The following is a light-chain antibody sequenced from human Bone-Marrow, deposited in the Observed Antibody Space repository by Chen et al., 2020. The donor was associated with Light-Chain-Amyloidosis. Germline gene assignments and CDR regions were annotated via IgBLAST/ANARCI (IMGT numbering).Light chain of an antibody. V-gene: IGLV3-25*03. Sequence: SYELTQPPSVSVSPGQTARITCSGDDLPTKYAYWYQQKPGQAPVLVIHRDTERPSGISERFSGSSSGTTATLTISGVQAEDEADYYCSSYTTNRGLFGTGTKVTVL. CDR2: RDT. J-gene: IGLJ1*01. CDR1: DLPTKY. CDR3: SSYTTNRGL.